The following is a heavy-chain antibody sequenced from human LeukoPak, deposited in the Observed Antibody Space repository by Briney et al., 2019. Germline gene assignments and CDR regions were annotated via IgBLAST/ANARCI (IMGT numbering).Heavy chain of an antibody. V-gene: IGHV1-46*01. CDR2: INPNYGGT. J-gene: IGHJ4*02. CDR3: ARDQGRTADYVWGTYFDY. D-gene: IGHD3-16*01. CDR1: GYSFTSYY. Sequence: GASVTVPCKASGYSFTSYYIHWVRQAPGQGLEWMGMINPNYGGTAYAQMFKGGVTLTRDTSTSTVYMELSSLKSEDTAVYFCARDQGRTADYVWGTYFDYWGQGALVTVSS.